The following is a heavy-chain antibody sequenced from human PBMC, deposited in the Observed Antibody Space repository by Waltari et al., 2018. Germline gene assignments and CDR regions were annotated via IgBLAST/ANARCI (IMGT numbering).Heavy chain of an antibody. J-gene: IGHJ4*02. CDR2: IIPMIGAA. CDR3: VTVRAARPY. D-gene: IGHD6-6*01. V-gene: IGHV1-69*01. CDR1: GGTFGRNT. Sequence: QVQLVQSGAEVKKPGSSVKVSCKASGGTFGRNTISWVRQAPGQGLEWMGGIIPMIGAANYAQEFQGRVTITADESTTTAYMELTSLRSDDTAVFYCVTVRAARPYWGQGTLVTVSS.